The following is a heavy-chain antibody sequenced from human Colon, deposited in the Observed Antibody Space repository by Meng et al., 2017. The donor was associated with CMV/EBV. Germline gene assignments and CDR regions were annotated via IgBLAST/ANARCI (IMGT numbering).Heavy chain of an antibody. D-gene: IGHD3-10*01. Sequence: GSLRLSCAVSGGSNTQNYWSWIRQAPGKGLEWIGYTYYSGSTNYNPSLKSRVTISVDTSKNQFSLRLTSVTAADTAVYYCARAARDRIHYYGSGSYFASWGQGTLVTVSS. CDR2: TYYSGST. V-gene: IGHV4-59*01. J-gene: IGHJ4*02. CDR1: GGSNTQNY. CDR3: ARAARDRIHYYGSGSYFAS.